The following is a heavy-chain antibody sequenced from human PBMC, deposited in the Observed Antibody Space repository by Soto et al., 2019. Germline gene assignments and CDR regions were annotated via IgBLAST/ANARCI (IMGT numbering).Heavy chain of an antibody. J-gene: IGHJ4*02. CDR3: ARDGLMHGPDMDQ. CDR1: GFTFSNYW. V-gene: IGHV3-74*01. Sequence: EVQVVESGGGLVQPGGSVRLSCAASGFTFSNYWMHWVRHTPGNGLVWVSRVGSDGRGATYADSVKGRFTISRDNAKNTLYLQMASLRVEDTAMYHCARDGLMHGPDMDQWGQGILVTVSS. CDR2: VGSDGRGA. D-gene: IGHD3-16*01.